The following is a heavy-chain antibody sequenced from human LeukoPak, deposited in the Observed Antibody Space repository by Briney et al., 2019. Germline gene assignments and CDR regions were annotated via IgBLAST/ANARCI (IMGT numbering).Heavy chain of an antibody. V-gene: IGHV4-59*01. Sequence: PSETLSLTCTISGGSISSYYWSWIRQPPGKGLEWIGYIYYSGSTNYNPSLKSRVTISVDTSKNQFSLKLSSVTAADTAVYYCARGEYSSSWYYYGMDVWGQGTTVTVSS. CDR3: ARGEYSSSWYYYGMDV. D-gene: IGHD6-13*01. CDR1: GGSISSYY. J-gene: IGHJ6*02. CDR2: IYYSGST.